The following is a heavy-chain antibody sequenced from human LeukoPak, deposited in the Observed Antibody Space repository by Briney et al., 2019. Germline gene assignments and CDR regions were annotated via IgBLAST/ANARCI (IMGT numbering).Heavy chain of an antibody. J-gene: IGHJ4*02. V-gene: IGHV3-74*01. CDR1: GFTFSNYW. Sequence: GGSLRLSCAASGFTFSNYWMHWVRQAPGKGLVWVSRINSDGINTSYADSVKGRFTISRDNSKNTLYLQMNSLRAEDTAVYYCAKDRSGSIGGIFDYWGQGTLVTVSS. D-gene: IGHD1-26*01. CDR2: INSDGINT. CDR3: AKDRSGSIGGIFDY.